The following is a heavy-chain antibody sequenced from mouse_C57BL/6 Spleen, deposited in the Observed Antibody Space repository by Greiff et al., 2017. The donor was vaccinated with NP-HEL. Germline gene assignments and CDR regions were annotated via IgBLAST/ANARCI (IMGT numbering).Heavy chain of an antibody. Sequence: QVQLQQSGAELARPGASVKLSCKASGYTFTSYGISWVKQRTGQGLEWIGEIYPRSGNTYYNEKFKGKATLTADKSSSTAYMELRSLTSDDSAVDFCAGVGDGYTYAMDYWGQGTSVTVSA. CDR2: IYPRSGNT. D-gene: IGHD2-3*01. V-gene: IGHV1-81*01. CDR3: AGVGDGYTYAMDY. J-gene: IGHJ4*01. CDR1: GYTFTSYG.